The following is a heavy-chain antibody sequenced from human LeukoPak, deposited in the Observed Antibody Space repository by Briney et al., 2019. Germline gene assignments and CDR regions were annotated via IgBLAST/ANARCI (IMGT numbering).Heavy chain of an antibody. J-gene: IGHJ4*02. CDR3: TRDHEDYGSPSFDY. D-gene: IGHD4/OR15-4a*01. CDR1: GLTFSNVW. V-gene: IGHV3-15*01. Sequence: TPGGSLRLSCAASGLTFSNVWMGWFRQAPGKGLEWVGRIRKATEGGATDYAAPVQGRFTISRDDSSNTLYLQMNSLKTEDTAVYFCTRDHEDYGSPSFDYWGQGTLVTVSS. CDR2: IRKATEGGAT.